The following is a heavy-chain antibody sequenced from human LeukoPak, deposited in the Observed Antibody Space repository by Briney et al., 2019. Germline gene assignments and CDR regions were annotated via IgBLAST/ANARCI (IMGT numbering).Heavy chain of an antibody. V-gene: IGHV3-15*01. CDR1: GFTFSNAW. J-gene: IGHJ6*03. CDR2: IKSKTDGGTT. Sequence: GGSLRLSCAASGFTFSNAWMSWVRQAPGKGLEWVGRIKSKTDGGTTDYAAPVKGRFTISRDDSKNTLYLQMNSLKTEDTAVYYCTTGIAAAAPYYYYMDVWGKGTTVTVSS. CDR3: TTGIAAAAPYYYYMDV. D-gene: IGHD6-13*01.